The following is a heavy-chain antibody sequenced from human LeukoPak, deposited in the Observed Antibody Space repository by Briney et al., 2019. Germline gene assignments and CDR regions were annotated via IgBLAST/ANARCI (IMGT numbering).Heavy chain of an antibody. CDR3: TTGPRDDYVWGSYPTRH. Sequence: PGGSLRLPCAASGFTFSSYWMSWVRQAPGKGLEWVGRIKSKTDGGTTDYAAPVKGRFTISRDDSKNTLYLQMDSLKTEDTAVYYCTTGPRDDYVWGSYPTRHWGQGTLVTVSS. J-gene: IGHJ4*02. D-gene: IGHD3-16*02. CDR1: GFTFSSYW. CDR2: IKSKTDGGTT. V-gene: IGHV3-15*01.